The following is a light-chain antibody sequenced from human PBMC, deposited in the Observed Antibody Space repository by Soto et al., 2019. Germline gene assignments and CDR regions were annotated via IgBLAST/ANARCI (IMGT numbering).Light chain of an antibody. J-gene: IGKJ1*01. V-gene: IGKV1-27*01. CDR2: SAS. Sequence: DIQLTQSPSSLSASVGDRVTINCRASRGISDSLAWYQQKPGKVPHLLIHSASTLQSGVPSRFSGSGSGTDFTLTISSLQPEDVATYYCQQFDSAPTFGPGTKV. CDR1: RGISDS. CDR3: QQFDSAPT.